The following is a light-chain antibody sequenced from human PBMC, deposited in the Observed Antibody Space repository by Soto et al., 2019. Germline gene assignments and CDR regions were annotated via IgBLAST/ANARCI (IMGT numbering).Light chain of an antibody. J-gene: IGLJ2*01. CDR2: KDS. CDR3: QSADSSGTYVV. Sequence: SYELTQPPSVSVSPGQTARITCSGDALPKQYAYWYQQKPGQAPVLVIYKDSERPSGIPKRFSGSSSWTTVTLTISGVQAEDEADYYCQSADSSGTYVVFGGGTKVTVL. CDR1: ALPKQY. V-gene: IGLV3-25*02.